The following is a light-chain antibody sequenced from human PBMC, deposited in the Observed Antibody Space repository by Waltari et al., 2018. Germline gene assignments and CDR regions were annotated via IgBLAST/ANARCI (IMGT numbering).Light chain of an antibody. CDR2: KDT. J-gene: IGLJ2*01. CDR1: ALPKQY. Sequence: SYELTQPPSVSVSPGQTARITCSGDALPKQYAFWYQQKPGHAPVLVTVKDTEWPPGIPARFSGASSGTTVTLTISGVQAEDEADYYCQSGDSTSTHVVFGGGTKLTVL. V-gene: IGLV3-25*03. CDR3: QSGDSTSTHVV.